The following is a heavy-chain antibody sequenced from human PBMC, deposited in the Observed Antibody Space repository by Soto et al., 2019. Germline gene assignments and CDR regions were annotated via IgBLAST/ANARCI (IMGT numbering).Heavy chain of an antibody. J-gene: IGHJ3*02. Sequence: PGGSLRLSCAASGLSVGSNYMIWVRQTPGIGLQWVSVINSGGSTDYADSVKGRFTISRDNSKNTLYLQMNSLRAEDTAMYFCARVRPTGADAFDIWGQGTMVTVSS. CDR1: GLSVGSNY. CDR3: ARVRPTGADAFDI. D-gene: IGHD4-4*01. CDR2: INSGGST. V-gene: IGHV3-53*01.